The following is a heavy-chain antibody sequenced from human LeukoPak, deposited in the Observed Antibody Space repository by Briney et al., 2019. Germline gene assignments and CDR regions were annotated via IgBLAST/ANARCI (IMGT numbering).Heavy chain of an antibody. CDR3: ARPGTTYYDFWSGYSGAFDI. V-gene: IGHV3-48*01. CDR1: GFTFSSYS. Sequence: PGGSLRLSCAASGFTFSSYSMNWVRQAPGKGLEWVSYISSSSSTIYYADSVKGRFTISRDNAKNSLYLQMNSLRAEDTAVYYCARPGTTYYDFWSGYSGAFDIWGQGTMVTVPS. J-gene: IGHJ3*02. D-gene: IGHD3-3*01. CDR2: ISSSSSTI.